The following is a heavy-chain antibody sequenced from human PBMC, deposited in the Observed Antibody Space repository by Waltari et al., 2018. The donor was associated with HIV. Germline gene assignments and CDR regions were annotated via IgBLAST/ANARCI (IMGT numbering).Heavy chain of an antibody. D-gene: IGHD2-15*01. V-gene: IGHV4-34*01. CDR2: INHSGST. CDR1: GGSFSGYY. J-gene: IGHJ2*01. CDR3: ARGLVVVVVAATDWYFDL. Sequence: QVQLQQWGAGLLKPSETLSLTCAVYGGSFSGYYWSWIRQPPGKGLEWIGEINHSGSTNYNPSLKSRVTISVDTSKNQFSLKLSSVTAADTAVYYCARGLVVVVVAATDWYFDLWGRGTLVTVSS.